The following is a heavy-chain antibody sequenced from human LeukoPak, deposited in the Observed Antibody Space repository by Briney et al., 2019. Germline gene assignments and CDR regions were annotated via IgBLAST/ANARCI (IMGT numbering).Heavy chain of an antibody. CDR3: CCAFDI. Sequence: GGPLRLSCAASGFTCSTYNMNWVRQAPGKGLEWVSSISSSSSYKYYADSVKGRFTISRDNAKNSLYLQMNSLRAEDTAVYYCCCAFDIWGQGTMVTVSS. J-gene: IGHJ3*02. V-gene: IGHV3-21*01. D-gene: IGHD2-15*01. CDR2: ISSSSSYK. CDR1: GFTCSTYN.